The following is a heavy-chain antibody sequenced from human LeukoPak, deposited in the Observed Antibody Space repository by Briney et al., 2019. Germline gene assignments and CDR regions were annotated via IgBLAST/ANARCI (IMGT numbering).Heavy chain of an antibody. J-gene: IGHJ4*01. CDR1: GFTFSNYN. Sequence: GGSLRLSCVGFGFTFSNYNLNWVRQAPGKGLEWVSSISRSGGSTYYAESVRGRLTISRDNAESSVYLHVNSLRVDDKAIYYCVRGDKRDYWGQGTLVTVAS. D-gene: IGHD5-24*01. CDR3: VRGDKRDY. CDR2: ISRSGGST. V-gene: IGHV3-21*03.